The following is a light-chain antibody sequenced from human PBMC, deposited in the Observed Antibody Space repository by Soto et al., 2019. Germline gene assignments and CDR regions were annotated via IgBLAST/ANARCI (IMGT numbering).Light chain of an antibody. V-gene: IGLV1-40*01. CDR2: GNS. CDR3: QSYDSSLSGYV. Sequence: QSVLTQPPSVSVAPGQRVIISCTGSSSNIGAGYDVHWYQQLPGTAPKLLIYGNSNRPSGVPDRFSGSKSGTSASLAITGLQAEDEADYYCQSYDSSLSGYVYGPGPQVTVL. J-gene: IGLJ1*01. CDR1: SSNIGAGYD.